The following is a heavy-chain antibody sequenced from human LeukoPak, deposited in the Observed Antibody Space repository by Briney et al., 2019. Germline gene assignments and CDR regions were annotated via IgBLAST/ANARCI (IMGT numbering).Heavy chain of an antibody. J-gene: IGHJ4*02. D-gene: IGHD1-20*01. Sequence: ASVKVSCKASRYTFTGYYMHWVRQAPGQGLEWMGWINPNSGGTNYAQKFQGRVTMTRDTSISTAYMELSRLRSDDTAVYYCARTLYNWNDDALFRSGGEWSLDYWGQGTLVTVSS. CDR2: INPNSGGT. CDR3: ARTLYNWNDDALFRSGGEWSLDY. V-gene: IGHV1-2*02. CDR1: RYTFTGYY.